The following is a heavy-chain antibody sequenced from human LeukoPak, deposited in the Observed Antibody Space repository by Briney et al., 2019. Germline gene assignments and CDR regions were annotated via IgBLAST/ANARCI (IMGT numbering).Heavy chain of an antibody. CDR3: ARDLLPEDFDY. V-gene: IGHV1-46*01. CDR1: GYTFTSYY. Sequence: ASVTVSCKASGYTFTSYYMHWVRQAPGQGLEWMGIINPSGGSTSYAQKFQGRVTMTRDTSTGTVYMELSSLRSEDTAVYYCARDLLPEDFDYWGQGTLVTVSS. D-gene: IGHD1-14*01. J-gene: IGHJ4*02. CDR2: INPSGGST.